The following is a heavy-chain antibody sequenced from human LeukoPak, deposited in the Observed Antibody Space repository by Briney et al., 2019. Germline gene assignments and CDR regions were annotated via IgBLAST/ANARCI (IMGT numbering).Heavy chain of an antibody. CDR1: GFTFSDYY. CDR3: AKEFIAGLLLLFDC. J-gene: IGHJ4*02. D-gene: IGHD3-22*01. CDR2: ISSSGSTI. Sequence: PGGSLRLSCAASGFTFSDYYMSWIRQAPGKGLEWVSYISSSGSTIYYADSVKGRFTISRDNSKSTLYLQMNSLRAEDTAVYYCAKEFIAGLLLLFDCWGQGTLVTVSS. V-gene: IGHV3-11*01.